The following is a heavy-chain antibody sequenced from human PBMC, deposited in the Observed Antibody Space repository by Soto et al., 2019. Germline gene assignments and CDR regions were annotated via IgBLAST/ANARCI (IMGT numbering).Heavy chain of an antibody. V-gene: IGHV4-31*03. CDR1: GGSVSSAPYY. CDR2: IYYSGSA. Sequence: SETLSLTCTVSGGSVSSAPYYWSWRRQHPGRGLEWIGYIYYSGSAYYNPSLKSRLTISLDTSKNQFSLKVTSVTAADTAVYYCARVPGDVGYYYYYMDVWGKGTTVTVSS. CDR3: ARVPGDVGYYYYYMDV. J-gene: IGHJ6*03. D-gene: IGHD2-21*02.